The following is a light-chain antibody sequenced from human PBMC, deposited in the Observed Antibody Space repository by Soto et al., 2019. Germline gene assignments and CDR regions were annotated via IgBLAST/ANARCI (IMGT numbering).Light chain of an antibody. CDR2: GAS. J-gene: IGKJ2*01. V-gene: IGKV3-20*01. Sequence: EIVLTQPPGTLFLSPGERATLSCRASQSVRSNYLAWYQRKPGQAPRLLIYGASTRATGIPDRFSGTGSGTDFTLTISRLEPEDFAVYYCQQYGGSPYTFGQGTKLEIK. CDR1: QSVRSNY. CDR3: QQYGGSPYT.